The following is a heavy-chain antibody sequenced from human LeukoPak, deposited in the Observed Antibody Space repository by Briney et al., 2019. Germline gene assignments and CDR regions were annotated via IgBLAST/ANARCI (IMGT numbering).Heavy chain of an antibody. J-gene: IGHJ4*02. CDR3: ASQGEYYDRHVDY. CDR2: INQDGSDK. Sequence: GGSLRLSCAASEFPFCSFWMSWVGEAPGKGRGWVATINQDGSDKYYVDSVKGRFTISRDNAKNSLYRQMNSLRAEVTAVYYCASQGEYYDRHVDYWGQGTLVTVSS. V-gene: IGHV3-7*01. D-gene: IGHD3-22*01. CDR1: EFPFCSFW.